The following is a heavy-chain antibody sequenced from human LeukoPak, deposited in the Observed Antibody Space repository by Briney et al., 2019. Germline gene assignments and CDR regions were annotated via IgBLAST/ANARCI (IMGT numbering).Heavy chain of an antibody. CDR2: ISSSSSTI. J-gene: IGHJ6*03. Sequence: GGSLRLSCAASGFTFSSYSMNRVRQAPGKGLEWVSYISSSSSTIYYADSVKGRFTISRDNAKNSLYLQMNSLRAEDTAVYYCARDPGYDFWSGSYYMDVWGKGTTVTVSS. V-gene: IGHV3-48*01. D-gene: IGHD3-3*01. CDR3: ARDPGYDFWSGSYYMDV. CDR1: GFTFSSYS.